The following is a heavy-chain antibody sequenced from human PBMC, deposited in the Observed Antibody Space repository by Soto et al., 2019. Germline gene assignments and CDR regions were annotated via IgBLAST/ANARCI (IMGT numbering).Heavy chain of an antibody. J-gene: IGHJ6*03. CDR3: ARDYYYYLDV. CDR2: TYHSGRT. V-gene: IGHV4-59*01. Sequence: PSETLSLTCSVSGGSIGSYYLNWIRQPPGKGLEWIAYTYHSGRTNYNPSLKSRVTVSVDTSKNQFSLKLSSVTAADTAVYYCARDYYYYLDVWGKGTSVTVSS. CDR1: GGSIGSYY.